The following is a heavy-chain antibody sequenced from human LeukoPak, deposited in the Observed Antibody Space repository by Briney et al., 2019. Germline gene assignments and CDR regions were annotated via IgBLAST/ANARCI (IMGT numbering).Heavy chain of an antibody. J-gene: IGHJ4*02. V-gene: IGHV3-53*01. CDR1: GFTVSSNF. D-gene: IGHD3-16*01. CDR2: IHNDYRT. Sequence: GGSLRLSCAASGFTVSSNFMHWVRQAPGKGLEWVAGIHNDYRTFYADSVKGRFTILRDDSANTVYLQMSSLRAEDTAIFYCANHYGGGQGALVTVSS. CDR3: ANHYG.